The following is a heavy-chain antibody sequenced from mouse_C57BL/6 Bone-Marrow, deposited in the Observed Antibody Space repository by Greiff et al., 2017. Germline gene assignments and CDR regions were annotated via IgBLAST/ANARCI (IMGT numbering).Heavy chain of an antibody. Sequence: QVQLQQPGAELVMPGASVKLSCKASGYTFTSYWMHWVKQRPGQGLEWIGEIDPSDSYTNYNQKFKGKSTVTVDKSSSTAYMQLSSLTAEDSAVYYCARDYGSSPYYFDYWGQGTTLTVSS. CDR2: IDPSDSYT. J-gene: IGHJ2*01. V-gene: IGHV1-69*01. CDR1: GYTFTSYW. D-gene: IGHD1-1*01. CDR3: ARDYGSSPYYFDY.